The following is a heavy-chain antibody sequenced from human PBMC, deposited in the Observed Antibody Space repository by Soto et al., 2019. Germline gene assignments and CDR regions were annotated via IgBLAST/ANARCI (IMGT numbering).Heavy chain of an antibody. CDR2: ITSRRYGATP. D-gene: IGHD5-12*01. CDR1: GFFFGDYA. CDR3: SRLPRARSGEQPFGL. J-gene: IGHJ1*01. V-gene: IGHV3-49*03. Sequence: GGSLRLSCSGSGFFFGDYALTWFRQAPGKGLEWVGFITSRRYGATPHYAASVTGRFSISRDDSRSVAFLQMNSLRIEDTAMYYCSRLPRARSGEQPFGLWGPGTLVTAPQ.